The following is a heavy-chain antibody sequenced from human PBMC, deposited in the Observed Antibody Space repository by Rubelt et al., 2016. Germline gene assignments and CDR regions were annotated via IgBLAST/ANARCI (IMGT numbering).Heavy chain of an antibody. Sequence: EVQLVESGGGLVQPGGSLRLSCAASGFTVSNSYIHWVRQAPGKGLEWVSVLYSGGAAYYAGSVKGRFTISRDSSKNTLDLQMDCLRAEDTAVYYCARGLQDEPGYYYLYMDVWGKGTTVTVS. J-gene: IGHJ6*03. V-gene: IGHV3-66*01. CDR3: ARGLQDEPGYYYLYMDV. CDR2: LYSGGAA. D-gene: IGHD4-11*01. CDR1: GFTVSNSY.